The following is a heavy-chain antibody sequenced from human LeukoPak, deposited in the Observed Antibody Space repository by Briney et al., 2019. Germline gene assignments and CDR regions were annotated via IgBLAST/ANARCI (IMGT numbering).Heavy chain of an antibody. J-gene: IGHJ4*02. CDR2: ISGSGGST. D-gene: IGHD2-2*01. CDR3: AKGQYQLLEHFSIDY. V-gene: IGHV3-23*01. Sequence: PGGSLRLSCTASGFTFSSYAVHWVRQAPGKGLEWVSAISGSGGSTYYADSVKGRFTISRDNSKNTLYLQMNSLRAEDTAVYYCAKGQYQLLEHFSIDYWGRGTLVTVSS. CDR1: GFTFSSYA.